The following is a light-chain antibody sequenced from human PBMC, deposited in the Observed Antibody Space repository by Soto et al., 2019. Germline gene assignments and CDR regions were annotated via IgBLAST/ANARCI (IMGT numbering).Light chain of an antibody. CDR2: DVS. J-gene: IGLJ1*01. Sequence: QSVLTQPASVSGSPGQSITISCTGASSDVGGFDHVSWYQQHPGQVPRLLIYDVSSRPSGVSDRFSGSKSGNTASLTISGLQAEDEADYYCHSFTTTNTYVFGTGTKLTVL. CDR1: SSDVGGFDH. V-gene: IGLV2-14*03. CDR3: HSFTTTNTYV.